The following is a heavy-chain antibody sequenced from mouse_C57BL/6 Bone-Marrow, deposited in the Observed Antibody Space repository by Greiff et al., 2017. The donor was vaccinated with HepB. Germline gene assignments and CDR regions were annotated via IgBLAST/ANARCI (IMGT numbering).Heavy chain of an antibody. D-gene: IGHD2-1*01. V-gene: IGHV1-82*01. CDR1: GYAFSSSW. J-gene: IGHJ4*01. Sequence: VQLVESGPELVKPGASVKISCKASGYAFSSSWMNWVKQRPGKGLEWIGRIYPGDGDTNYNGKFKGKATLTADKSSSTAYMQLSSLTSEDSAVYFCARSRDLGLYYLYAMDYWGQGTSVTVSS. CDR2: IYPGDGDT. CDR3: ARSRDLGLYYLYAMDY.